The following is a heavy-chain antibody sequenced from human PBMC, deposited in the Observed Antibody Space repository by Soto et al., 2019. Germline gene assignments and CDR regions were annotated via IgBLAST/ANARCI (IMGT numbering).Heavy chain of an antibody. Sequence: SGPTLVKPTQSITLTCTFSGFSLSTSGVSVGWIRQPPGKALEWLALIYWDDDKRYSPSLKSRLTITKDTSKNQVVLTMTNMDPVDTATYYFSLMELGENTYLFDYCGQGTPVTVSS. V-gene: IGHV2-5*02. CDR3: SLMELGENTYLFDY. CDR1: GFSLSTSGVS. CDR2: IYWDDDK. J-gene: IGHJ4*01. D-gene: IGHD1-7*01.